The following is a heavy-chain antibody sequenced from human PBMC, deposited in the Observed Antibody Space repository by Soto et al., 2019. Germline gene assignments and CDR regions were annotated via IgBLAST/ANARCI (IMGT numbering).Heavy chain of an antibody. D-gene: IGHD2-2*01. CDR1: GFTFSSYA. J-gene: IGHJ6*03. Sequence: PGGSLRHSCAASGFTFSSYAMSWVRQAPGKGLEWVSAISGSGGSTYYADSVKGRFTISRDNSKNTLYLQMNSLRAEDTAVYYCTSWLLLAYYYMDVWGKGTTVTVSS. CDR3: TSWLLLAYYYMDV. CDR2: ISGSGGST. V-gene: IGHV3-23*01.